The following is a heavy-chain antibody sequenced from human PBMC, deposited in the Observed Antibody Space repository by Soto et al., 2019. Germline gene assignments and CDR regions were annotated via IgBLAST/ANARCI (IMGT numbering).Heavy chain of an antibody. D-gene: IGHD3-10*01. V-gene: IGHV3-30*18. Sequence: QVQLVESGGGVVQPGRSLRLSCAASGFTFSSYGMHWVRQAPGKGLEWVAVISYDGSNKYYADSVKGRFTISRDNSKNTLYLQMNSLRAEDTAVYYCAKDLGYYYGSVYYYFGMDVWGQGTTVTVSS. CDR3: AKDLGYYYGSVYYYFGMDV. CDR1: GFTFSSYG. J-gene: IGHJ6*02. CDR2: ISYDGSNK.